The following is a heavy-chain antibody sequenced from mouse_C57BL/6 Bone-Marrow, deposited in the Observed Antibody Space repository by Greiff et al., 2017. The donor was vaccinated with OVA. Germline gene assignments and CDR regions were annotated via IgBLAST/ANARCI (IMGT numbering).Heavy chain of an antibody. D-gene: IGHD1-1*01. Sequence: EVNLVESGGGLVQPGGSLKLSCAASGFTFSDYYMYWVRQTPEKRLEWVAYISNGGGSTYYPDTVKGRFTISRDNAKNTLYLQMSRLKSEDTAMYYCARHIYYYGSSPFFAYWGQGTLVTVSA. CDR3: ARHIYYYGSSPFFAY. CDR2: ISNGGGST. J-gene: IGHJ3*01. CDR1: GFTFSDYY. V-gene: IGHV5-12*01.